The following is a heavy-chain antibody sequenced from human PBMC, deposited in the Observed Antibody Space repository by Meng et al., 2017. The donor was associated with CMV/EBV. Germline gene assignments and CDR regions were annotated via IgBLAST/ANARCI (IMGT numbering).Heavy chain of an antibody. V-gene: IGHV1-69*13. D-gene: IGHD2-2*01. CDR1: GVTFSSCT. Sequence: SVKVSCKASGVTFSSCTLSWVRQAPGQGLEWMGGITPIFGVAQYAQNFQGGVTITADEYTNTAYMDVSSLRSEDTAVYYCATGATTSRFRVDYWGQGTLVTVSS. CDR3: ATGATTSRFRVDY. CDR2: ITPIFGVA. J-gene: IGHJ4*02.